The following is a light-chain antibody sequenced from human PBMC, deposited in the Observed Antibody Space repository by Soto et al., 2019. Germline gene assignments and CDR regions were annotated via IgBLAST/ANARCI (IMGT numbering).Light chain of an antibody. CDR2: DAS. J-gene: IGKJ1*01. Sequence: DIQMTQSPSTLSASVGDRVTITCRASQSISSWLAWDQQKTGKDPKLLIYDASSLESGVPSRFSGSGSGSELTLTISSLEPDDFATYCCTQDHSYSPWTFGQGTKVEIK. V-gene: IGKV1-5*01. CDR3: TQDHSYSPWT. CDR1: QSISSW.